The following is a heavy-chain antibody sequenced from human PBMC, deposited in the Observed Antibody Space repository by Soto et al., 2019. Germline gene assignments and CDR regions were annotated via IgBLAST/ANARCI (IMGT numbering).Heavy chain of an antibody. CDR2: IQSGGPT. J-gene: IGHJ6*04. CDR1: GFTVSSKY. CDR3: ARDDVLCDGGRCYGVTLDV. V-gene: IGHV3-66*01. D-gene: IGHD2-15*01. Sequence: EVHLVESGGGLVQPGGSLRLSCAASGFTVSSKYMSWVRQAPGKGLEWVSLIQSGGPTYYADSVKGRFTISRDTSENTLHLQVDSLRDEDTAVYYGARDDVLCDGGRCYGVTLDVWGKGTTVTVSS.